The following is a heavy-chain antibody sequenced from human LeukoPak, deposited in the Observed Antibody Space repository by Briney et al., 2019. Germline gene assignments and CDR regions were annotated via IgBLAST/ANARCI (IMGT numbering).Heavy chain of an antibody. CDR2: IYSSGST. D-gene: IGHD3-22*01. CDR3: ARERVGYDTSGRGPRFDS. Sequence: SEPPSLTCIASGTSVNYYYWWWLRQPAGKGVGLVGRIYSSGSTNYNLSLTSRVSISVDKSKNQVSLKLASVTAADTAVYYCARERVGYDTSGRGPRFDSWGQGTLVTVSS. J-gene: IGHJ4*02. CDR1: GTSVNYYY. V-gene: IGHV4-4*07.